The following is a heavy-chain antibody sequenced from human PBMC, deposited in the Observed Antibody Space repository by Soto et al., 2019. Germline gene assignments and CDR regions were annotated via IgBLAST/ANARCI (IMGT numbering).Heavy chain of an antibody. Sequence: GGSLRLSCAASGFTFSSYAMHWVRQAPGKGLEWVAVISYDGSNKYYADSVKGRFTISRDNSKNTLYLQMNSLRAEDSAVYYCAREGSYYGSGSYYTVSQAGLPYGMDVWGQGTTVTVSS. V-gene: IGHV3-30-3*01. CDR3: AREGSYYGSGSYYTVSQAGLPYGMDV. CDR1: GFTFSSYA. CDR2: ISYDGSNK. J-gene: IGHJ6*02. D-gene: IGHD3-10*01.